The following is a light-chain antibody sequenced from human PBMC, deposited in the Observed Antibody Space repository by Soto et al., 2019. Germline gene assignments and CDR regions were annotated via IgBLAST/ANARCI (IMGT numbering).Light chain of an antibody. J-gene: IGKJ1*01. Sequence: EIRLTLSPDTVSLSPGERATLSCRASESVSSSYLAWYQQKPGQAPRLLIYGASSRATGIPDRFSGSGSGTDFTLTISRLEPEDFAVYYCQQYGSSPGWTFGQGTKVDI. CDR2: GAS. CDR3: QQYGSSPGWT. CDR1: ESVSSSY. V-gene: IGKV3-20*01.